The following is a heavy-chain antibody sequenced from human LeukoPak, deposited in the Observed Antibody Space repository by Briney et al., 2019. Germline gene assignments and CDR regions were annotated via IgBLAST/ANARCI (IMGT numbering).Heavy chain of an antibody. D-gene: IGHD2-15*01. J-gene: IGHJ4*02. CDR2: IYYSGST. CDR1: GGSISSGDYY. CDR3: ARGRGRVRVVVAATELFNY. V-gene: IGHV4-30-4*08. Sequence: SQTLSLTCTVSGGSISSGDYYWSWIRQPPGKGLEWIGYIYYSGSTYYNPSLKSRVTISVDTSKNQFSLKLSSVTAADTAVYYRARGRGRVRVVVAATELFNYWGQGTLVTVSS.